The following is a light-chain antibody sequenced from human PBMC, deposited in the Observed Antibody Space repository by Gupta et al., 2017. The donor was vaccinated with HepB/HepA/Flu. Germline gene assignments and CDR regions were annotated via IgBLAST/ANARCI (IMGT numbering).Light chain of an antibody. J-gene: IGKJ2*01. V-gene: IGKV1-5*03. CDR2: KTS. Sequence: QLTQYPSTMSASVGDRVTIPCRASESISICLAGYEQKPGRAPKLLIYKTSSLESGVPSRFSGSVSGTEFTLSISSVQPDDFATYYCQRYKSYSYTFGQGTKLEIK. CDR1: ESISIC. CDR3: QRYKSYSYT.